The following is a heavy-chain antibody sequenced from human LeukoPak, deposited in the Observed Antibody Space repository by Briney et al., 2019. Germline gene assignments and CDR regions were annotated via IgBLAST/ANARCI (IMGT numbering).Heavy chain of an antibody. J-gene: IGHJ4*02. CDR1: GFTFSNAW. V-gene: IGHV3-15*01. CDR3: TTNPGDWDY. Sequence: GGSLRLSCAASGFTFSNAWMSWVRQAPGKGLEWVGRSKSKTDGGTTDYAAPVKGRFTISRDDSKNTLYLQMNSLKTEDTAVYYCTTNPGDWDYWGQGTLVTVSS. CDR2: SKSKTDGGTT. D-gene: IGHD7-27*01.